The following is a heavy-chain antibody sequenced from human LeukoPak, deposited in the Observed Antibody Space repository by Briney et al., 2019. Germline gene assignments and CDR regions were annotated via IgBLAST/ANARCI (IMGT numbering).Heavy chain of an antibody. CDR1: GFTFSSYA. J-gene: IGHJ3*02. V-gene: IGHV3-64*01. CDR2: ISSNGGST. CDR3: ARTDRRDVFDI. Sequence: PGGSLRLSCAASGFTFSSYAMHWVRRAPGKGLEYVSAISSNGGSTYYANSVKGRFTISRDNSKNTLYLQMGSLRAEDMAVYYCARTDRRDVFDIWGQGTMVTVSS.